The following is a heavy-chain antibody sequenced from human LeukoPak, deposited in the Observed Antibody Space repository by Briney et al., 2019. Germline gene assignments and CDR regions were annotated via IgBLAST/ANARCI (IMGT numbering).Heavy chain of an antibody. CDR3: ARNGYGSGSSW. Sequence: PSQTLSLTCTVSGASISTGSSYWSWIRQPAGEGLEWIGRIHNSGSTNYNPSLNSRVTISVDTSKNQVSLKLTSVTAADTAVYYCARNGYGSGSSWWGQGTLVTVSS. CDR1: GASISTGSSY. CDR2: IHNSGST. J-gene: IGHJ4*02. V-gene: IGHV4-61*02. D-gene: IGHD3-10*01.